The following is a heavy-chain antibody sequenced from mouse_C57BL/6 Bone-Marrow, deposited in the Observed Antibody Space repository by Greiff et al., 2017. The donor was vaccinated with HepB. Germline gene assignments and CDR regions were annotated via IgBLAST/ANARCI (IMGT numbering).Heavy chain of an antibody. V-gene: IGHV1-55*01. Sequence: VQLQQSGAELVKPGASVKMSCKASGYTFTSYWITWVKQRPGQGLEWIGDIYPGSGSTNYNEKFKSKATLTVDTSSSTAYMQLSSLTSEDSAVYYCARYYGSSTDYYAMDYWGQGTSVTVSS. J-gene: IGHJ4*01. CDR1: GYTFTSYW. D-gene: IGHD1-1*01. CDR3: ARYYGSSTDYYAMDY. CDR2: IYPGSGST.